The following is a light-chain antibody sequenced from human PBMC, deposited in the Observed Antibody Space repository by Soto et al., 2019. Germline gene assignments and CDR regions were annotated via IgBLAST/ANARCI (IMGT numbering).Light chain of an antibody. CDR2: DVS. J-gene: IGLJ2*01. V-gene: IGLV2-14*01. CDR3: SSYTSSSTDVV. Sequence: QSALTQPASVSGSPGQSITISCTGTSSDVGGYNYVSWYQQHPGKAPKLMIYDVSNRPSGVSNRFSGSKSGNTASLTISGLQAEDEPDYYCSSYTSSSTDVVFGGGTKVTVL. CDR1: SSDVGGYNY.